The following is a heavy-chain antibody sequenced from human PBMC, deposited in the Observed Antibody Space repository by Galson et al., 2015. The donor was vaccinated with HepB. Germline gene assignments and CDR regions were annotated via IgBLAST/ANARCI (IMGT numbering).Heavy chain of an antibody. V-gene: IGHV4-39*01. J-gene: IGHJ4*02. Sequence: LSLTCTVSGGSISSSSYYWGWIRQPPGKGLEWIGSIYYSGSTYYNPSLKSRVTISVDTSKNQFSLKLSSVTAADTAVYYCARHYPEDIVVVPAAIFYWGQGTLVTVSS. CDR1: GGSISSSSYY. CDR2: IYYSGST. D-gene: IGHD2-2*01. CDR3: ARHYPEDIVVVPAAIFY.